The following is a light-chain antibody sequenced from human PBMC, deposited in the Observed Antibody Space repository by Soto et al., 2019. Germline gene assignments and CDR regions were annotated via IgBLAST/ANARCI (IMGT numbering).Light chain of an antibody. J-gene: IGLJ2*01. CDR3: AAWDDSLNGVV. V-gene: IGLV1-44*01. CDR2: TDN. Sequence: QSVLTQPLSASGTPGQRVTISCSGSSSNIASNTVNWYQQLPGTAPKVLIYTDNQRPSGVPDRFSGSKSGTSASLAISGLQSEDEADYYCAAWDDSLNGVVFGGGTQLTVL. CDR1: SSNIASNT.